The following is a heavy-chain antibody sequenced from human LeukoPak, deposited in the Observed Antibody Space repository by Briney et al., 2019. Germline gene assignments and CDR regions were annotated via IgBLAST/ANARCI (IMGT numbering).Heavy chain of an antibody. CDR3: ATHGSGSYYPPRYYYYGMDV. J-gene: IGHJ6*02. D-gene: IGHD3-10*01. V-gene: IGHV1-18*01. CDR1: GYTLTSYG. Sequence: ASVKDSCKASGYTLTSYGISWVRQAPGQGLEWMGWIRAYNGNTNYAQKLQGRVTMTTDTSTSTAYMELRSLRSDDTAVYYCATHGSGSYYPPRYYYYGMDVWGQGTTVTVSS. CDR2: IRAYNGNT.